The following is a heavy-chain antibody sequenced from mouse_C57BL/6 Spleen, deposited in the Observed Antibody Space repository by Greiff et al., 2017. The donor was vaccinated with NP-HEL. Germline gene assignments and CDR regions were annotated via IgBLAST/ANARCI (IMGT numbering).Heavy chain of an antibody. V-gene: IGHV1-82*01. CDR1: GYAFSSSW. CDR2: IYPGDGDT. Sequence: VQLQQSGPELVKPGASVKISCKASGYAFSSSWMNWVKQRPGKGLEWIGRIYPGDGDTNYNGKFKGKATLTADKSSSTAYMQLSSLTSEDSAVYFCARGAPYSNEDAMDYWGQGTSVTVSS. J-gene: IGHJ4*01. CDR3: ARGAPYSNEDAMDY. D-gene: IGHD2-5*01.